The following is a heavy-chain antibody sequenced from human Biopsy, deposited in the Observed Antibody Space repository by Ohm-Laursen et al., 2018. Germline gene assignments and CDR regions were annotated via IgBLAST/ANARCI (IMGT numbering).Heavy chain of an antibody. V-gene: IGHV1-18*01. CDR2: INTYSGNT. D-gene: IGHD4-17*01. CDR1: GYTFTTYG. Sequence: ASVKVSCKASGYTFTTYGISWVRQAPGQGLEWMGWINTYSGNTNYGKKFHDRVIMTSDTSTSTAYLEHRSLRSDDTAVYYCARDYYPYVDYLKDVPLCDSWGQGTLVTVPS. CDR3: ARDYYPYVDYLKDVPLCDS. J-gene: IGHJ4*02.